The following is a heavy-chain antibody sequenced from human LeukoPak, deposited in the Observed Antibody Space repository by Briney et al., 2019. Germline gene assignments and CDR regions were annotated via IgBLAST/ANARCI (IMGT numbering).Heavy chain of an antibody. CDR1: GGSISSSSYY. V-gene: IGHV4-39*01. D-gene: IGHD3-22*01. Sequence: SETLSLTCTVSGGSISSSSYYWGWIRQPPGKGLEWIGSIFYSGSTYYNPSLDSRVTISVDSSKNQFSLKLSSVTAADTAVYYCARQFYYDSGGSHYWGQGTLVTVSS. CDR2: IFYSGST. J-gene: IGHJ4*02. CDR3: ARQFYYDSGGSHY.